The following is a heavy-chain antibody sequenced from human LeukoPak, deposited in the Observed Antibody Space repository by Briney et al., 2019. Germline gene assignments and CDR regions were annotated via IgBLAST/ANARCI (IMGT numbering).Heavy chain of an antibody. D-gene: IGHD3-3*01. J-gene: IGHJ4*02. CDR2: ISYDGSNK. CDR1: GFTFSSYG. CDR3: AKDRGDDFWSSGGLDY. V-gene: IGHV3-30*18. Sequence: GGSLRLSCAASGFTFSSYGMHWVRQAPGKGLEWVAVISYDGSNKYYADSVKGRFTISRDNSKNTLYLQMNSLRAEDTAVYYCAKDRGDDFWSSGGLDYWGQGTLVTVSS.